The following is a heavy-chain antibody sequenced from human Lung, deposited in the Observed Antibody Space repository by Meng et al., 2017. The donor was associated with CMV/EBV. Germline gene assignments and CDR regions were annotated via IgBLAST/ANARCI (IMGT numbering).Heavy chain of an antibody. CDR3: ARQVTEDNDFRNGYYSYFDY. CDR2: IYYSGST. CDR1: GGSISSSSYY. V-gene: IGHV4-39*01. Sequence: SXTXSLXCTVSGGSISSSSYYWGWIRQPPGKGLEWIGSIYYSGSTYYNPSLKSRVSISVDTSKNQFYVKLNSVTAADTAVYFCARQVTEDNDFRNGYYSYFDYWXQGALVTVSS. D-gene: IGHD3-3*01. J-gene: IGHJ4*02.